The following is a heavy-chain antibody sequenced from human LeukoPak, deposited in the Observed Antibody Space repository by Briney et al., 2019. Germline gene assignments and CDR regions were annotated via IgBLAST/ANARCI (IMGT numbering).Heavy chain of an antibody. D-gene: IGHD5-12*01. CDR2: IYTDGST. CDR1: GFTFSSYS. J-gene: IGHJ6*02. Sequence: GGSLRLSCAASGFTFSSYSMNWVRQAPGEGLEWVSLIYTDGSTYYADSVKGRFTISRHNSKNTLYIQMNSLGADDTAVYYCATGYSGYRRSYYYGMDVWGQGTRVTVSS. CDR3: ATGYSGYRRSYYYGMDV. V-gene: IGHV3-53*04.